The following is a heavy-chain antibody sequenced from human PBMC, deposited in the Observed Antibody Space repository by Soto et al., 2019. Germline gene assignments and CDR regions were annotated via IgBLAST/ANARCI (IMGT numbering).Heavy chain of an antibody. Sequence: QVQLVESGGGVVQPGRSLRLSCAASGFTFSNYAMHWVRQAPGKGLEWVANILNDGTNKNYADSVKGRFTISRDNSQKTVYLLMNTLRLEDTVVYYCTRGWGGDDGGDAVDIGGKGPLFRVSS. D-gene: IGHD2-15*01. CDR1: GFTFSNYA. J-gene: IGHJ3*02. V-gene: IGHV3-30-3*01. CDR3: TRGWGGDDGGDAVDI. CDR2: ILNDGTNK.